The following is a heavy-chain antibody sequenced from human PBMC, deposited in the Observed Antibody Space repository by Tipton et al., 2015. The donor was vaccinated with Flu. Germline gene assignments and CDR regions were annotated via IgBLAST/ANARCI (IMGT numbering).Heavy chain of an antibody. CDR3: AKVIPEKVAGLDY. V-gene: IGHV3-23*01. CDR2: MSGGGGGT. D-gene: IGHD6-19*01. CDR1: GFSLTRYA. Sequence: SLRLSCVVSGFSLTRYAMSWVRQAPGKRLEWISAMSGGGGGTYYADSVKGRFTISRDISKNTLYLRMNSMRAEDTAIYYCAKVIPEKVAGLDYWGQGTLVTVSS. J-gene: IGHJ4*02.